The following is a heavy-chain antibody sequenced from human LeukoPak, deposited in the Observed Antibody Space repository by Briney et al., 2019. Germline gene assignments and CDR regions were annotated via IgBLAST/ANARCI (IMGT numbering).Heavy chain of an antibody. CDR1: GFTFSSYA. Sequence: GGSLRLSCAASGFTFSSYAMSWVRQAPGKGLEWVSAISGSGGSTYYADSVKGRFTISRDNSKNTLYLQLKSLRAEDTAVYYCPKDSSSGTYFDYWGQGTLVTVSS. CDR3: PKDSSSGTYFDY. D-gene: IGHD1-26*01. J-gene: IGHJ4*02. V-gene: IGHV3-23*01. CDR2: ISGSGGST.